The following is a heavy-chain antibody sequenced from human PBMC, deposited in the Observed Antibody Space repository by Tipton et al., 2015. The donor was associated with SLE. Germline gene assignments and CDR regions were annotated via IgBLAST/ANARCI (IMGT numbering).Heavy chain of an antibody. Sequence: QVQLVQSGAEVKKPGASVKVSCKASGYTFTDYYTHWVRQAPGQGLEWMGWINPHSSATNYAQKLQGRVTMTTDTSTSTAYMELRSLRSDDTAVYYCALGILTGYSLDYWGQGTLVTVSS. CDR3: ALGILTGYSLDY. J-gene: IGHJ4*02. D-gene: IGHD3-9*01. CDR1: GYTFTDYY. V-gene: IGHV1-2*02. CDR2: INPHSSAT.